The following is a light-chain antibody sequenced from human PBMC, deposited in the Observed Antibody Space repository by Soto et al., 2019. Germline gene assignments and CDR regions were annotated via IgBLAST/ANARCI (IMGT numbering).Light chain of an antibody. J-gene: IGKJ5*01. CDR1: ESVSTN. Sequence: EIVMTQSPATLSVSPGERATLSCRAGESVSTNLAWYQQKPGQAPRLLMYGASSRATGTPDRFSGGGSGTDFTLTISRLETEDFAVYYCQHYGTSSITFGQGTRLEI. V-gene: IGKV3-20*01. CDR3: QHYGTSSIT. CDR2: GAS.